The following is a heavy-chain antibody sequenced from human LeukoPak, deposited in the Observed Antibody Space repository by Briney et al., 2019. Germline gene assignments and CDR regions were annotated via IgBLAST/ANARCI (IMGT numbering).Heavy chain of an antibody. CDR2: IYYSGST. CDR1: GGSISSGGYY. D-gene: IGHD2-15*01. V-gene: IGHV4-31*03. CDR3: ARRWAAANYFDY. J-gene: IGHJ4*02. Sequence: SETLSLTCTVSGGSISSGGYYWSWIRQHPGKGLEWIGYIYYSGSTYYNPSLKSRVTISVDTSKNQFSLKLSSVTAADTAVYYCARRWAAANYFDYWGQGTLVTVSS.